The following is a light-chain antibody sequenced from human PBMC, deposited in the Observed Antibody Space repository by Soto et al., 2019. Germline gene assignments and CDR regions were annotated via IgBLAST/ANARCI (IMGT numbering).Light chain of an antibody. Sequence: DLQMTQYPSSVAAAVGDRVTITCRASQGISTWLAWYQHKPGTAPKLLIFGAFSLQRGVPSRFAGSGSGTAFSLTIKSLQPEDVATYYCQQVTTFPRTFGQGTKVEIK. CDR3: QQVTTFPRT. CDR2: GAF. V-gene: IGKV1-12*01. J-gene: IGKJ1*01. CDR1: QGISTW.